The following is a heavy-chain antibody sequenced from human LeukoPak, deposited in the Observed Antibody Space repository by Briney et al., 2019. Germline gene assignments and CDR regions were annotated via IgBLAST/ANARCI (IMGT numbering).Heavy chain of an antibody. CDR3: ARGPLPDY. J-gene: IGHJ4*02. Sequence: PGGSLRLSCAASGFTFSNYNMNWVRQAPGKGLEWISSISSSSIYIYYADSVKGRFTISRDNAKNSLYLQMNSLRAEDTAVYYCARGPLPDYWGQGTLVTVSS. V-gene: IGHV3-21*01. CDR1: GFTFSNYN. CDR2: ISSSSIYI.